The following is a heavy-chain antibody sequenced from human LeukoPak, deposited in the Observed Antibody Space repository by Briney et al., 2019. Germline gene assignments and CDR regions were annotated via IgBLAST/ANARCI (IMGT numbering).Heavy chain of an antibody. CDR2: IYHSGST. V-gene: IGHV4-39*07. Sequence: SETLSLTCTVSGGSISGSNFYWGWIRQPPGKGLEWIGSIYHSGSTYYNPSLKSRVTISVDTSKNQFSLKLSPVTAADTAVYCCARVGVDYSGNIIKYFFDYWGQGTLVTVSS. CDR1: GGSISGSNFY. CDR3: ARVGVDYSGNIIKYFFDY. D-gene: IGHD4-23*01. J-gene: IGHJ4*02.